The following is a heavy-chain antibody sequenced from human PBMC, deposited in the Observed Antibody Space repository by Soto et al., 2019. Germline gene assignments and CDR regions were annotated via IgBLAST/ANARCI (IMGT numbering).Heavy chain of an antibody. J-gene: IGHJ5*02. Sequence: EVRLLESGGGLAQPGGSRRLSCAASGFTFSSSAMNWVRQAPWKGLEWVSSIRVGGGDTFYADSVRGRFTVSRDISRNTLYLQMTSLRAEDTAIYYCAKCSVGTVRNSGWCNWFDPWGQGTLVTVSS. V-gene: IGHV3-23*01. CDR3: AKCSVGTVRNSGWCNWFDP. CDR1: GFTFSSSA. CDR2: IRVGGGDT. D-gene: IGHD6-19*01.